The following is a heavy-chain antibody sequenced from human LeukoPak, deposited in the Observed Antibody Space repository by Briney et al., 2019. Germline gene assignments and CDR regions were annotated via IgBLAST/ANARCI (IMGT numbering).Heavy chain of an antibody. Sequence: SETLSLTCTVSGGSISSYYWSWIPQPPGKGLEWIGYIYCSGSTNYNPSLKSRVTISVDTSKNQFSLRLSSVTAADTAVYYCARDPSYSSGWYDYWGQGTLVTVSS. CDR3: ARDPSYSSGWYDY. CDR1: GGSISSYY. V-gene: IGHV4-59*01. CDR2: IYCSGST. D-gene: IGHD6-19*01. J-gene: IGHJ4*02.